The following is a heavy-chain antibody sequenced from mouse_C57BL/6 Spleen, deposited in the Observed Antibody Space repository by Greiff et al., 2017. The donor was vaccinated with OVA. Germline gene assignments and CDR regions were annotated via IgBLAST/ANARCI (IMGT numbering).Heavy chain of an antibody. D-gene: IGHD1-1*01. J-gene: IGHJ4*01. Sequence: VKLVESGPGLVAPSQSLSITCTVSGFSLTSYAISWVRQPPGQGLEWIGAIWTGGGTNYNTAHNTRLSISKDNSKSQVFLKMNNLHTDDTARYYGARKSWYYGSSSYAMDFWGQGTSVTVSS. CDR3: ARKSWYYGSSSYAMDF. CDR2: IWTGGGT. V-gene: IGHV2-9-1*01. CDR1: GFSLTSYA.